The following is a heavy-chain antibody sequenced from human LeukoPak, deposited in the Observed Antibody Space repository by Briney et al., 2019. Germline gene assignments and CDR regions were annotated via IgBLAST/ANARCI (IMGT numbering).Heavy chain of an antibody. CDR1: GFTFSSYA. D-gene: IGHD3-3*01. V-gene: IGHV3-30*18. CDR2: ISYDGSNK. J-gene: IGHJ4*02. CDR3: AKWSGYYFDY. Sequence: AGGSLRLSCAASGFTFSSYAMHWVRQAPGKGLEWVAVISYDGSNKYYADSVKGRFTISRDNSKNTLYLQMNSLRAEDTAVYYCAKWSGYYFDYWGQGTLVTVSS.